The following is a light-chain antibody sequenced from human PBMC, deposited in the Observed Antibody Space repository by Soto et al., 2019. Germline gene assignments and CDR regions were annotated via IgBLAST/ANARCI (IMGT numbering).Light chain of an antibody. CDR1: SSDGDDYKD. J-gene: IGLJ1*01. CDR3: SSYTSSSTV. Sequence: QSALTQPASGSGSPGQSITISCTGISSDGDDYKDVSWYQQHPRKAPKLKIYEVTYRPSGVSTRISGSKSGNTASLTISGLQAEDEADYYCSSYTSSSTVFGTGTKLTVL. CDR2: EVT. V-gene: IGLV2-14*01.